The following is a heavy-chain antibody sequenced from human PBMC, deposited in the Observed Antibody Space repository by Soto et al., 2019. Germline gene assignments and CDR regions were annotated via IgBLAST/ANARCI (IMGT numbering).Heavy chain of an antibody. J-gene: IGHJ6*02. D-gene: IGHD3-10*01. CDR3: ASSIAGRPSPLVYGMDV. CDR2: ISAYNGNT. CDR1: GYTFTSYG. Sequence: ASVKVSCKASGYTFTSYGISWVRQAPGQGLEWMGWISAYNGNTNYAQKLQGRVTMTTDTSTSTAYMELRSLRSDDTAVYYCASSIAGRPSPLVYGMDVWGQGTTVTVSS. V-gene: IGHV1-18*01.